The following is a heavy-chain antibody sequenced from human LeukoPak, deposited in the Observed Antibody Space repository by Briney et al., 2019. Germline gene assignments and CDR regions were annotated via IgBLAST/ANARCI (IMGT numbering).Heavy chain of an antibody. CDR1: GYTFTGYY. CDR3: ANIAQNFDY. J-gene: IGHJ4*02. V-gene: IGHV1-2*02. D-gene: IGHD5-12*01. Sequence: ASVTVSCKASGYTFTGYYMHWVRQAPGQGLEWMGWINPNSGGTNYAQKFQGRVTMTRDTSISTAYMGLSRLRSDDTAVYYCANIAQNFDYWGQGTLVTVSS. CDR2: INPNSGGT.